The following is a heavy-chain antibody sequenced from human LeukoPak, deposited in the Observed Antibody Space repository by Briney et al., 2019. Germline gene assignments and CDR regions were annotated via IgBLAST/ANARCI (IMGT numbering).Heavy chain of an antibody. CDR2: IYTSGTT. D-gene: IGHD4-17*01. J-gene: IGHJ5*02. Sequence: PSQTLSLTCTVSDGSISGTSYYWNWIRQPAGKGLEWIGRIYTSGTTNYNPSLKTRVTMSVDTSKNQFSLKLSSVTAADTAVYYCARGPLTMTRGFDPWGQGTLVTVSS. CDR3: ARGPLTMTRGFDP. CDR1: DGSISGTSYY. V-gene: IGHV4-61*02.